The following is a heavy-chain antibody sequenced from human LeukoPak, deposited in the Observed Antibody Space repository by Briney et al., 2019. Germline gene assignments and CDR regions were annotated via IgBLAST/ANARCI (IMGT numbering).Heavy chain of an antibody. CDR1: GGSVSSTSYY. Sequence: PSETLSLTCTVSGGSVSSTSYYWGWIRQPPGKGLEWIGSINYSGSTYYNPSLKSRVTISVDTSKNQFSLKLSSVTAADTAVYYCAREGHGDYFDPWGQGTLVTVSS. CDR3: AREGHGDYFDP. J-gene: IGHJ5*02. D-gene: IGHD4-17*01. V-gene: IGHV4-39*02. CDR2: INYSGST.